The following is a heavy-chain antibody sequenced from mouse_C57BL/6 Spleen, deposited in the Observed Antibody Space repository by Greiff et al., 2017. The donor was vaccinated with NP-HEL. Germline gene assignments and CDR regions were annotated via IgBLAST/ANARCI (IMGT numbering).Heavy chain of an antibody. V-gene: IGHV3-6*01. CDR1: GYSITSGYY. CDR2: ISYDGSN. Sequence: DVKLQESGPGLVKPSQSLSLTCSVTGYSITSGYYWNWIRQFPGNKLEWMGYISYDGSNNYNPSLKNRISITRDTSKNQFFLKLNSVTTEDTDTYYSARGYGNYAMEDWGQGTSVTVST. J-gene: IGHJ4*01. D-gene: IGHD2-1*01. CDR3: ARGYGNYAMED.